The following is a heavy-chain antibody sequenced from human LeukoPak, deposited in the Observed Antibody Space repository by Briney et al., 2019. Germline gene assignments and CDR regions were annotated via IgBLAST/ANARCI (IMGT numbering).Heavy chain of an antibody. V-gene: IGHV3-7*01. J-gene: IGHJ5*02. CDR3: ARDPPITIFGVVRENWSDP. CDR1: GFTFSSYW. D-gene: IGHD3-3*01. Sequence: GGSLRLSCAASGFTFSSYWMSWVRQAPGKGLEWVANIKQDGSEKYYVDSVKGRFTISRDNAKNSLYLQMNSLRAEDTAVYYCARDPPITIFGVVRENWSDPWGQGTLVTVSS. CDR2: IKQDGSEK.